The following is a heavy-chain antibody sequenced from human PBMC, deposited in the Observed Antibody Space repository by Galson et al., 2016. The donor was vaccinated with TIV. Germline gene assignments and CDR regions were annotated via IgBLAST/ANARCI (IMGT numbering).Heavy chain of an antibody. D-gene: IGHD6-13*01. CDR2: MSASGGST. CDR1: GFTFSRFT. J-gene: IGHJ4*02. Sequence: LSCAGSGFTFSRFTMCWVRQAPGKGLQWVSSMSASGGSTYYADSVKGRFTISREISKNTLYLQMNSLRAEDTAMYYCVKGSSWSPPVPNYFDHWGQGALVTVSS. V-gene: IGHV3-23*01. CDR3: VKGSSWSPPVPNYFDH.